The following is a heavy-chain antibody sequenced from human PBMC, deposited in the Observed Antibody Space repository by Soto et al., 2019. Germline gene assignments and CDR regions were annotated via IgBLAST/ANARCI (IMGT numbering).Heavy chain of an antibody. Sequence: SETLSLTCAVSGGSISSSNWWSWVRQPPGKGLEWIGEIYHSGSTNYNPSLKSRVTISVDKSKNQFSLKLSSVTAADTAVYYCARGRIRQQLVLDYWGQGTLVTVSS. CDR2: IYHSGST. V-gene: IGHV4-4*02. D-gene: IGHD6-13*01. CDR3: ARGRIRQQLVLDY. J-gene: IGHJ4*02. CDR1: GGSISSSNW.